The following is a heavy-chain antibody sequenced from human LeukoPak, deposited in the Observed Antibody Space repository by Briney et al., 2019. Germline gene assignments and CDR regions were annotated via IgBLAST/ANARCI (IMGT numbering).Heavy chain of an antibody. Sequence: GGSLRLSCAASGFTFSSYGMHWVRQAPGKGLEWVAVIWYDGSNKYYADSVKGRFTISRDNSKNTLYLQMNSLRAEDTAVYFCAKGIELGDIDYWGQGTLVTVSS. J-gene: IGHJ4*02. D-gene: IGHD7-27*01. CDR2: IWYDGSNK. V-gene: IGHV3-33*06. CDR3: AKGIELGDIDY. CDR1: GFTFSSYG.